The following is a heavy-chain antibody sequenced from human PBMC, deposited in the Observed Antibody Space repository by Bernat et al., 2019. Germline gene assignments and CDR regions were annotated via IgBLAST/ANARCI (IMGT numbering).Heavy chain of an antibody. CDR2: ISYDGSNK. J-gene: IGHJ3*02. D-gene: IGHD6-19*01. Sequence: QVQLVESGGGVVQPVRSLRLSCAASGFTFSSYAMHWVRQAPGKGLEWVSVISYDGSNKYYTDSVKGRFTIARDNSKNTLYLQMNSLSAEDTAVYYCARPYSSGWEDAFDIWGQGTMVTVSS. CDR1: GFTFSSYA. CDR3: ARPYSSGWEDAFDI. V-gene: IGHV3-30-3*01.